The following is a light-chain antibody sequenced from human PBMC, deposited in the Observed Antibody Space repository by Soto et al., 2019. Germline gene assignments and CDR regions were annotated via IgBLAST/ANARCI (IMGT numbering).Light chain of an antibody. J-gene: IGKJ1*01. CDR1: QTISTY. CDR3: QQSFNTLWT. Sequence: DIPMTQSPSSLSASVGDRVIITCRSSQTISTYLNWYQQKPGKAPKLLIYAASSLQSGVPSRFSGSGSGTDFTLTISSLQPEDFATYYCQQSFNTLWTFGQGTKVEIK. V-gene: IGKV1-39*01. CDR2: AAS.